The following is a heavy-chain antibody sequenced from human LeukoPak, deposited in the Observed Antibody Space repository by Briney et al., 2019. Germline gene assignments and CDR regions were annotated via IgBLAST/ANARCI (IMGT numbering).Heavy chain of an antibody. CDR1: GFTFSSYG. V-gene: IGHV3-30*02. Sequence: PGGSLRLSCAASGFTFSSYGMHWVRQAPGKGLEWVAFIRYDVSNKYYADSVKGRFTISRDISKNTLYLQMNSLRPEDTALYYCATGGIATALDYWGQGTLVTVSS. J-gene: IGHJ4*02. D-gene: IGHD6-13*01. CDR3: ATGGIATALDY. CDR2: IRYDVSNK.